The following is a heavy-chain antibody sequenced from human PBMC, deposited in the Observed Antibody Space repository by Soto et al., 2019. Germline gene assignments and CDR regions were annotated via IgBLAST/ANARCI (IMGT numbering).Heavy chain of an antibody. CDR2: ISAYNGNT. J-gene: IGHJ4*02. CDR3: ATSNCSGGSCYSYYFDY. V-gene: IGHV1-18*01. D-gene: IGHD2-15*01. CDR1: GYTFTSYG. Sequence: QVQLVQSGAEVKKPGASVKVSCKTSGYTFTSYGISWVRQAPGQGLEWMGWISAYNGNTNYAQKSHGRVTMTSDTSTSTAYMELRSLRSDDTAVYYCATSNCSGGSCYSYYFDYWCQGTLVTVSS.